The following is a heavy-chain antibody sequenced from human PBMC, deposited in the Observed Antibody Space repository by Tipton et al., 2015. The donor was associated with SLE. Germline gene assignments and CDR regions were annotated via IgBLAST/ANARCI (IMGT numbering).Heavy chain of an antibody. CDR2: IIPIFGTA. J-gene: IGHJ1*01. CDR3: ARGVKQLVRTEYFQH. CDR1: GGTFSSYA. D-gene: IGHD6-6*01. V-gene: IGHV1-69*05. Sequence: QSGPEVKKPGPSVKVSCKASGGTFSSYAISWVRQAPGQGLEWMGGIIPIFGTANYAQKFQGRVTITTDESTSTAYMELSSLRSEDTAVYYCARGVKQLVRTEYFQHWGQGTLVTVSS.